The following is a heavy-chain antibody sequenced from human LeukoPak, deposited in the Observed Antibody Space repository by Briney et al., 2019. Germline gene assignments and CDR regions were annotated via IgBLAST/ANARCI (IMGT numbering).Heavy chain of an antibody. J-gene: IGHJ4*02. CDR2: IIPIFGTA. V-gene: IGHV1-69*06. D-gene: IGHD6-13*01. CDR1: GGTFSSYA. Sequence: SVKVSCKASGGTFSSYAISWVRQAPGQGLEWIGRIIPIFGTANYAQKFQGRVTITADTSTSTAYMELSSLRSEETAVYYCARARIGAAGQGIDYWGQGALVTVSS. CDR3: ARARIGAAGQGIDY.